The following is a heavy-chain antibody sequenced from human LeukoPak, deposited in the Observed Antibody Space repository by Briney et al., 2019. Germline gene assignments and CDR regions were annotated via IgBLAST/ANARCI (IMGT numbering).Heavy chain of an antibody. D-gene: IGHD1-20*01. Sequence: PSETLSLTCTVSGGSISSYYWSWIRQPPGKGLEWIGYIYYSGSTNYNPSLKSRVTISVDTSKNQFSLKLSSVTAADTAAYYCARVGVTGELYPDYYYYMDVWGKGTTVTVSS. CDR2: IYYSGST. CDR3: ARVGVTGELYPDYYYYMDV. CDR1: GGSISSYY. V-gene: IGHV4-59*01. J-gene: IGHJ6*03.